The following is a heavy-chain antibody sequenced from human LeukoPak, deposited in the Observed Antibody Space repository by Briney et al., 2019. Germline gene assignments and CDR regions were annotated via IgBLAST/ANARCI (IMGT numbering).Heavy chain of an antibody. D-gene: IGHD3-10*01. V-gene: IGHV3-11*01. Sequence: TGGSLRLSCAASGFAFSDFYMFWIRQAPGKGLEWISYISNSGSTLCYADSVKGRFTISRDNDKNLLYLQMNSLRADDTAVYYCARDALGSYDYWGQGTLVTVSS. CDR1: GFAFSDFY. CDR3: ARDALGSYDY. J-gene: IGHJ4*02. CDR2: ISNSGSTL.